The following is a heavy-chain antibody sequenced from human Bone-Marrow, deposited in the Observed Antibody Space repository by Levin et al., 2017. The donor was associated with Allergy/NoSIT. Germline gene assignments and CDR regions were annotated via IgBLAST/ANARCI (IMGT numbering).Heavy chain of an antibody. CDR3: ARVGGYCSSTSCDDWFDP. D-gene: IGHD2-2*01. J-gene: IGHJ5*02. V-gene: IGHV4-30-2*01. CDR2: IYHSGST. Sequence: SQTLSLTCAVSGGSISSGGYSWSWIRQPPGKGLEWIGYIYHSGSTYYNPSLKSRVTISVDRSKNQFSLKLSSVTAADTAVYYCARVGGYCSSTSCDDWFDPWGQGTLVTVSS. CDR1: GGSISSGGYS.